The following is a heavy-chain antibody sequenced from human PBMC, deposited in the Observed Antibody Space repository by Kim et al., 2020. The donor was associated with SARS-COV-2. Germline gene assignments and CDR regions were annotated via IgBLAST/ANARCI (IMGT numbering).Heavy chain of an antibody. V-gene: IGHV4-39*01. CDR3: ATEGGSRDYFDF. CDR1: GGSTSSIDYY. D-gene: IGHD6-13*01. Sequence: ETLSLTCNVSGGSTSSIDYYWAWIRQPPGKGPEWIGSIFHSGSAYYNPSLKSRVTISVDTSKNQFSLKLASVTAADTAVYYCATEGGSRDYFDFWGQG. CDR2: IFHSGSA. J-gene: IGHJ4*02.